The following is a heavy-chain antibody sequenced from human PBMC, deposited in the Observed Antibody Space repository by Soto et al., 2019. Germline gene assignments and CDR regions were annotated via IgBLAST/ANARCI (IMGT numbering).Heavy chain of an antibody. CDR1: GGSITSSSYY. J-gene: IGHJ4*02. Sequence: SETLSLTCTVSGGSITSSSYYWGWIRQPPGKGLEWIGGIYYSGRSYYNPSLKSRVTMSVDTSKNQFSLTLNSVTAADAAVYYCARQRTTVVTQAYFDHWGQGPRSPSPQ. D-gene: IGHD4-17*01. CDR2: IYYSGRS. V-gene: IGHV4-39*01. CDR3: ARQRTTVVTQAYFDH.